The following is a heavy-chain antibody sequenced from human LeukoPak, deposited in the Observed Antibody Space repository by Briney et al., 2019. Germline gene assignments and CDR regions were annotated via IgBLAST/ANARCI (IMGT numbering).Heavy chain of an antibody. Sequence: SETLSLTCTVSGGSIRSSYYYWGWIRQPPGKGLEWIGSIYHSGSTYYNPSLKSRVTISVDRSKNQFSLKLSSVTAADTAVYYCARSLGRNYFDYWGQGTLVTVSS. D-gene: IGHD3-16*01. J-gene: IGHJ4*02. CDR2: IYHSGST. CDR1: GGSIRSSYYY. V-gene: IGHV4-39*07. CDR3: ARSLGRNYFDY.